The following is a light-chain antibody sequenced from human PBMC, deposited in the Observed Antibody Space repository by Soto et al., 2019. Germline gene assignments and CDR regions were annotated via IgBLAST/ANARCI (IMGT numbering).Light chain of an antibody. CDR2: DAS. V-gene: IGKV3-11*01. Sequence: EIVLTQSPATLSLSPGERATLSCRASQSVNIYLAWYQQKPGQAPRLLIYDASNRATGIPARFSGSGSGTDFTLTISSLEPEDIPVYYCQQRSNWRVTFGGGTKVDIK. CDR1: QSVNIY. J-gene: IGKJ4*01. CDR3: QQRSNWRVT.